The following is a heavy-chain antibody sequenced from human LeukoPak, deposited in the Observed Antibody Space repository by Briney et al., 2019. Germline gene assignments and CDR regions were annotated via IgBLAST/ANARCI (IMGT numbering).Heavy chain of an antibody. CDR1: GGSISSYY. D-gene: IGHD6-19*01. J-gene: IGHJ6*02. Sequence: SETLSLTCTVSGGSISSYYWSWIRQPPGKGLEWIGYIYYSGSTNYNPSLKSRVTISVDTSKNQFSLKLSSVTAADTAVYYCARVLVAVAALDYGRDVWGQGTTVNVS. CDR2: IYYSGST. CDR3: ARVLVAVAALDYGRDV. V-gene: IGHV4-59*01.